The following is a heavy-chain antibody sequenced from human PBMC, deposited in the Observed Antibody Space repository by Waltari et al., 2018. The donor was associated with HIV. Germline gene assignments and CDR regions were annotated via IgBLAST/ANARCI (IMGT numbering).Heavy chain of an antibody. CDR3: AREEDFGTMFKNYYYGMDV. CDR2: IKEEGSER. V-gene: IGHV3-7*01. CDR1: GFTFSRHW. Sequence: HLVESGGGLVQPGGSLRLSCAASGFTFSRHWLSWVRQAPGKGREWVANIKEEGSERNYVASVKGRFTISRDDAKNSVYLQMKSVRVEDTAVYFCAREEDFGTMFKNYYYGMDVWGQGTSVTVSS. D-gene: IGHD1-1*01. J-gene: IGHJ6*02.